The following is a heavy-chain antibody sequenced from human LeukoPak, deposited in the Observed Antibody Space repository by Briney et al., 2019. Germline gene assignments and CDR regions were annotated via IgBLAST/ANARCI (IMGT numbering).Heavy chain of an antibody. Sequence: GGSLRLSCAASGFTFSSYGMHWVRQAPGKGLEWVAFIRYDGSNKYYADSVKGRFTISRDNSKNTLYLQMNSLRAEDTAVYYCAKDRDFWSGPLFDYWGQGTLVTVSS. D-gene: IGHD3-3*01. J-gene: IGHJ4*02. CDR3: AKDRDFWSGPLFDY. CDR1: GFTFSSYG. V-gene: IGHV3-30*02. CDR2: IRYDGSNK.